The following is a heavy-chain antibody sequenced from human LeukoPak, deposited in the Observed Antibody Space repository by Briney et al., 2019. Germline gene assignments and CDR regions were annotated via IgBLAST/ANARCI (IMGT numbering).Heavy chain of an antibody. Sequence: SQTLSLSCAVYGGSFSGYYWSWIRQPPGKGLEWIGEINHSGSTNYNPSLKSRVTISVDTSKNQFSLKLSSVTAADTAVYYCARGGDYPDYWGQGTLVTVSS. CDR1: GGSFSGYY. CDR3: ARGGDYPDY. V-gene: IGHV4-34*01. J-gene: IGHJ4*02. CDR2: INHSGST.